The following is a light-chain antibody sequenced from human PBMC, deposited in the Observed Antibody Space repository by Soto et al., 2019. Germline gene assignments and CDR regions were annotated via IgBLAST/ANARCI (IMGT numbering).Light chain of an antibody. CDR1: QSVSSY. CDR3: QQRSTWRGFT. CDR2: DAS. J-gene: IGKJ3*01. Sequence: EIVLTQSPATLSLSPGERATLSCRASQSVSSYLAWYQQKPGQAPRLLIYDASTRATGIPARFSGSGSGTDFTLTISSLEPEDFAVYYCQQRSTWRGFTFGPGTKVDIK. V-gene: IGKV3-11*01.